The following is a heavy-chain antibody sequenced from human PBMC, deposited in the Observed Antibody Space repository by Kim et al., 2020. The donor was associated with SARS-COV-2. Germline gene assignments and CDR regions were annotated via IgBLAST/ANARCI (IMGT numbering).Heavy chain of an antibody. Sequence: SVKVSCKASGGTFSSYAINWVRQAPGQGLEWMGGIIPIFGTANYAQKFQGRVTITADESTSTAYMELSSLRSEDTAVYYCAREAHFEYSSPRGLGYWGQGTLVTVSS. CDR3: AREAHFEYSSPRGLGY. V-gene: IGHV1-69*13. D-gene: IGHD6-6*01. J-gene: IGHJ4*02. CDR1: GGTFSSYA. CDR2: IIPIFGTA.